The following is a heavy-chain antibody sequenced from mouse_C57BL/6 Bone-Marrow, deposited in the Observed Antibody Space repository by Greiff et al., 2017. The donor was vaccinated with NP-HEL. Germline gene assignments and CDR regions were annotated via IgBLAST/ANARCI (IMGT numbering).Heavy chain of an antibody. CDR3: AIYYGNPYYFDY. J-gene: IGHJ2*01. D-gene: IGHD2-1*01. CDR1: GYSFTGYY. V-gene: IGHV1-42*01. CDR2: INPSTGGT. Sequence: VQLQQSGPELVKPGASVKISCKASGYSFTGYYMNWVKQSPEKSLEWIGAINPSTGGTTYNQKFKAKATLTVDKSSSTAYMQLKSLTSEDSAVYYCAIYYGNPYYFDYWGQGTTLTVSS.